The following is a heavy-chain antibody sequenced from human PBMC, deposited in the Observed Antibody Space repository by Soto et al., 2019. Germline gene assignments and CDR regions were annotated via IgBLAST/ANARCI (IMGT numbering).Heavy chain of an antibody. V-gene: IGHV3-7*01. CDR2: IKQDGSEK. CDR3: ARDPPQPLTFDS. CDR1: GFTFSSFW. J-gene: IGHJ4*02. Sequence: EVQLVESGGGLVQPGGSLRLSCAASGFTFSSFWMTWVAQAPGKGLEGVANIKQDGSEKFYVDSVKGRFTISRDNAKTSLYLQMNSLRAEDTAVYYCARDPPQPLTFDSWGQGTLVAVSS.